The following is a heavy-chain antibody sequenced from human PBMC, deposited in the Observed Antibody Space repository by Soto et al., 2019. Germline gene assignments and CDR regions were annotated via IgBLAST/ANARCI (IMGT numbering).Heavy chain of an antibody. CDR3: AHSLGVVVVPAAQIEGPKVTGRPLQNWFDP. Sequence: SGPTLVKPTPTLTLTCTFSGFSLSTSGVGVGWIRQPPGKALEWLALIYWDDDKRYSPSLKSRLTITKDTSKNQVVLTMTNMDPVDTATYYCAHSLGVVVVPAAQIEGPKVTGRPLQNWFDPWGQGTLVTVSS. V-gene: IGHV2-5*02. CDR1: GFSLSTSGVG. CDR2: IYWDDDK. J-gene: IGHJ5*02. D-gene: IGHD2-2*01.